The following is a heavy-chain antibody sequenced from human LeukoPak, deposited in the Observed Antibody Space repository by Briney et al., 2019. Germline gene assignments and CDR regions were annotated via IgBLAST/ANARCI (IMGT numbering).Heavy chain of an antibody. CDR1: GYAFTSYG. J-gene: IGHJ4*02. V-gene: IGHV1-18*01. CDR3: ARITMVRGVIITSPYFDY. CDR2: ISAYNGNT. Sequence: ASVKVSCKASGYAFTSYGISWVRQAPGQGLEWMGWISAYNGNTNYAQKLQGRVTMTTDTSTSTAYMELRSLRSDDTAVYYCARITMVRGVIITSPYFDYWGQGTLVTVSS. D-gene: IGHD3-10*01.